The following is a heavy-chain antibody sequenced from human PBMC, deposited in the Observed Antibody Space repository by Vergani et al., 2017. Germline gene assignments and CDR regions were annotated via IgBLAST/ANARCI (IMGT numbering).Heavy chain of an antibody. CDR2: IKQDGSGK. J-gene: IGHJ5*02. D-gene: IGHD1-26*01. CDR1: GFTFSAYW. CDR3: AMDYGSWPPQSRRLLYDIGWFDP. Sequence: EVLLVESGGGLVQPGGSLRLSCAASGFTFSAYWMNWVRQAPGKGLEWVANIKQDGSGKYYVDSVKGRFTISRDNANNVVYLQMSSVRADDTAVYYCAMDYGSWPPQSRRLLYDIGWFDPWGQGTLVTVSS. V-gene: IGHV3-7*04.